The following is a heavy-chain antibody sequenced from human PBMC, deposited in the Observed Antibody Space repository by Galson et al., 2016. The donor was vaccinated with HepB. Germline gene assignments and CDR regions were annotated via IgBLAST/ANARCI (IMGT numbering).Heavy chain of an antibody. J-gene: IGHJ3*02. CDR1: GFTFRSYR. V-gene: IGHV3-21*01. CDR3: VRYRTYSGSYLDAFDI. CDR2: ISSGSSYI. D-gene: IGHD1-26*01. Sequence: SLRLSCAASGFTFRSYRMNWVRQAPGKGLEWVSSISSGSSYIYDADSVKGRFTISRDNAKNSLYLQMNSLRAEDTAVYYCVRYRTYSGSYLDAFDIWGQGTMVTVSS.